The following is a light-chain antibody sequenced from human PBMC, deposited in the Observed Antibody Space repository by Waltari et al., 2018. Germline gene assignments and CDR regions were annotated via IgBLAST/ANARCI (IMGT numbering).Light chain of an antibody. Sequence: QLVLTQSPSASASLGASVTLTCTLSSGHSTYAIPWHQPQPDKGPRYLMKVDSGGSYTKGDGISDRFSGSSSGTERYLTISSLQSDDEADYYCQTWVTGIRVIFGGGTKLTVL. CDR1: SGHSTYA. J-gene: IGLJ2*01. CDR3: QTWVTGIRVI. V-gene: IGLV4-69*01. CDR2: VDSGGSY.